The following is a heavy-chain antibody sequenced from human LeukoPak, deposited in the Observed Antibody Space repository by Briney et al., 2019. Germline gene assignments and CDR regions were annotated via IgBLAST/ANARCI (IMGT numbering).Heavy chain of an antibody. CDR2: MNPNRGNT. CDR1: GYTFTSYD. J-gene: IGHJ5*02. D-gene: IGHD6-13*01. Sequence: ASVKVSCKPSGYTFTSYDINWVRQATGQGLEWMGWMNPNRGNTGYAQKFQGRVTMTRNTSISTAYMELSSLRSEDTAVYYCARPRGRGIAASGRGFDPWGQRTLVTVSS. V-gene: IGHV1-8*01. CDR3: ARPRGRGIAASGRGFDP.